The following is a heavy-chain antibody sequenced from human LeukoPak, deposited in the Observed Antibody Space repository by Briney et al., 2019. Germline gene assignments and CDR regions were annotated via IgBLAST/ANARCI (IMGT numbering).Heavy chain of an antibody. V-gene: IGHV1-69*05. J-gene: IGHJ5*02. CDR2: IIPIFGTA. CDR1: GGTFSSYA. Sequence: ASVKVSCKASGGTFSSYAISWVRQALGQGLEWMGGIIPIFGTANYAQKFQGRVTITTDESTSTAYMELSSLRSEDTAVYYCASATLKNGYCSSTSCLNWFDPWGQGTLVTVSS. D-gene: IGHD2-2*01. CDR3: ASATLKNGYCSSTSCLNWFDP.